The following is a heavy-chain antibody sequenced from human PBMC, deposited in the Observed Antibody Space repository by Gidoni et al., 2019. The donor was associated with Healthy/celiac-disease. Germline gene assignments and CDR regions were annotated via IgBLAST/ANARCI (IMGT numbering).Heavy chain of an antibody. Sequence: EVQLLESGGGLVQPGGSLSLSCAASGFTFSSYAMRWVRQAPGKGLEWVSAISGSGGSTYYADAVKGRFTITRDNNKNTLYLQMNSLRAEDTAVYYCATRTTVTPGIWGQGTMVTVSS. CDR1: GFTFSSYA. CDR3: ATRTTVTPGI. J-gene: IGHJ3*02. D-gene: IGHD4-17*01. CDR2: ISGSGGST. V-gene: IGHV3-23*01.